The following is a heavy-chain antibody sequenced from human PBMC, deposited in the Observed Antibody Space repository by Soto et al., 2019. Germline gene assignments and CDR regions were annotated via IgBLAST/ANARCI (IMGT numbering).Heavy chain of an antibody. D-gene: IGHD6-13*01. CDR1: GFTFSSYA. V-gene: IGHV3-23*01. CDR2: ITVSGGST. Sequence: GGSLKLSCAASGFTFSSYAMSWVRQAPGKGLEWVSAITVSGGSTYYADSVKGRFTISRDNSKNTLYLQMNSLRAEDTAVYYCAIDLYSRGPRRYFDYWGQGTLVTVSS. J-gene: IGHJ4*02. CDR3: AIDLYSRGPRRYFDY.